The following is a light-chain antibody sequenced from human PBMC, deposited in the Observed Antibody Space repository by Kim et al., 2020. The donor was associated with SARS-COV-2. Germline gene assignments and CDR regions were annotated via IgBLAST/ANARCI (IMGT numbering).Light chain of an antibody. CDR2: AAS. V-gene: IGKV1-9*01. CDR1: QGISGY. CDR3: QQLNSYPPT. J-gene: IGKJ2*01. Sequence: IQLTQSPSSLSASVGDRVTITCRTSQGISGYLAWFQQQPGKAPKLLIYAASTLQGGVPSRFSGSGSGTEFTLTIDSLQPEDFATYYCQQLNSYPPTCGQGTKLEI.